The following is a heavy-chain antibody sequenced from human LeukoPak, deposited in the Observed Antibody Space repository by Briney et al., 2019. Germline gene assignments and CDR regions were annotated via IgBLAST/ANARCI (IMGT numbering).Heavy chain of an antibody. Sequence: GGSLRLSCAASGFTFSSYAMSWVRQAPGKGLEWVSAISGSGGSTYYADSVKGRFTISRDNSKNTLYLQMNSLRAEDTAVYYCARDESYSSALDYWGQGTLVTVSS. CDR1: GFTFSSYA. CDR3: ARDESYSSALDY. CDR2: ISGSGGST. J-gene: IGHJ4*02. D-gene: IGHD6-19*01. V-gene: IGHV3-23*01.